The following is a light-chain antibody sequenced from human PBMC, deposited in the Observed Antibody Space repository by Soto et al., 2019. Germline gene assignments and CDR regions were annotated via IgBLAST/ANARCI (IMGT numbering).Light chain of an antibody. CDR2: GAS. CDR1: QSVGSS. J-gene: IGKJ1*01. CDR3: QQYNNWPSWT. Sequence: IVLTQSPATLSLSPGKRATLSCRASQSVGSSLAWYQQKPGQAPRLLIYGASSRATVIPDRFSGSGSGTEFTLTISSLQSEYVAVFYCQQYNNWPSWTLGQGPKGAIK. V-gene: IGKV3D-15*01.